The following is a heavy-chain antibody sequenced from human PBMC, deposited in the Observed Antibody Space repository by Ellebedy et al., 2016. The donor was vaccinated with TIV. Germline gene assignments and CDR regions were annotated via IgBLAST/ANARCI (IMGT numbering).Heavy chain of an antibody. J-gene: IGHJ5*02. D-gene: IGHD3-10*01. Sequence: AASVKVSCKASGVTFSRYAVRWVRQAPGQGLEWMGSLIPMYGKTHYAQKLQGRVTIAADESTNTAFIELSSLKSEDTAIYYCARGEYRNWFDPWGQGTLATVSS. CDR2: LIPMYGKT. CDR1: GVTFSRYA. CDR3: ARGEYRNWFDP. V-gene: IGHV1-69*13.